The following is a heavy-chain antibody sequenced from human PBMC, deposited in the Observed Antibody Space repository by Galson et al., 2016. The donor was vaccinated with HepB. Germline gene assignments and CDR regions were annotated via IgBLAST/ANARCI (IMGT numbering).Heavy chain of an antibody. CDR1: GLTFSMSS. CDR3: ARSDWQQLLTARFDD. CDR2: IVVGSGNT. D-gene: IGHD6-13*01. V-gene: IGHV1-58*01. J-gene: IGHJ4*02. Sequence: SVKVSCKASGLTFSMSSVQWVRQARGQRLEWLGWIVVGSGNTNYAQKFQERITIARDMSTSTAYMELSSLTSEDTAVYYCARSDWQQLLTARFDDWGQGTLVSVSS.